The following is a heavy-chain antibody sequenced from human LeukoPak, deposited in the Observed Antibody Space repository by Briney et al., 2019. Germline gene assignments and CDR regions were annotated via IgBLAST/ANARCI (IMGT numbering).Heavy chain of an antibody. V-gene: IGHV4-59*01. CDR2: IYYSGST. J-gene: IGHJ4*02. D-gene: IGHD4-17*01. CDR3: ASLATVTTFIFDY. Sequence: PSETLSLTCTVSGDSISSYYWSWIRQPPGKGLEWIGYIYYSGSTNYNPSLKSRVTISVDTSKNQFSLKLSSVTAADTAVYYCASLATVTTFIFDYWGQGTLVTVSS. CDR1: GDSISSYY.